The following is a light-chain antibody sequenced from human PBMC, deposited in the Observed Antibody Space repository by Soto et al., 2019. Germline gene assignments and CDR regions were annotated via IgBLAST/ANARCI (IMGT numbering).Light chain of an antibody. CDR1: QSISRY. Sequence: TQSPSTLSASVGDRVIITCRASQSISRYLAWYQQKPGQGPRLLIYSASSRATGTPDRFSGSGSGTDFTLTINRLEPEDFALYYCQQYGSSPPTFGQGTKVDIK. CDR3: QQYGSSPPT. J-gene: IGKJ1*01. V-gene: IGKV3-20*01. CDR2: SAS.